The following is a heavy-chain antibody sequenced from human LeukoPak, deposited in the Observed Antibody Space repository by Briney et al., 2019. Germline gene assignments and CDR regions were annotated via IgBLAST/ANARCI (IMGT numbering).Heavy chain of an antibody. D-gene: IGHD2-15*01. CDR1: GYTLTELS. J-gene: IGHJ4*02. CDR3: ARSNYCSGGSCRRTAADY. V-gene: IGHV1-24*01. Sequence: GASVKVSCKVSGYTLTELSMHWVRQAPGKGLEWMGGFDPEDGETIYAQKFQGRVTMTTDTSTSTAYMELRSLRSDDTAVYYCARSNYCSGGSCRRTAADYWGQGTLVTVSS. CDR2: FDPEDGET.